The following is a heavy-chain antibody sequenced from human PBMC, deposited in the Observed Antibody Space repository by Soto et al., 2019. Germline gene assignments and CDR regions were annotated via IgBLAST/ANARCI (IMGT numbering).Heavy chain of an antibody. V-gene: IGHV1-24*01. CDR1: GYTLTELS. Sequence: GASVKVSCKVSGYTLTELSMHWVRQAPGKGLEWMGGFNPEDGETIYAQKFQGRVTMTRDTSTSTAYMELSSLRSEDTAVYYCARAPRLRSGSYAGSYFDYWGQGTLVTVSS. J-gene: IGHJ4*02. D-gene: IGHD1-26*01. CDR2: FNPEDGET. CDR3: ARAPRLRSGSYAGSYFDY.